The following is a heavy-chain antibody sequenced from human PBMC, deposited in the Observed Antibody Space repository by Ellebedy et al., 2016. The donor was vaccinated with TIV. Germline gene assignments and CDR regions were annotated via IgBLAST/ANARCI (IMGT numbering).Heavy chain of an antibody. CDR2: IKQDGSEK. CDR3: ARDRGWAYPGSTRFDY. D-gene: IGHD3-10*01. V-gene: IGHV3-7*01. Sequence: GESLKISCAASGFTFSDYWMSWVRQAPGKGLEWVANIKQDGSEKWYVDSVKGRFTISRDNAKNSLYLQMSSLRAEDTAVYYCARDRGWAYPGSTRFDYWGQGILVTVSS. J-gene: IGHJ4*03. CDR1: GFTFSDYW.